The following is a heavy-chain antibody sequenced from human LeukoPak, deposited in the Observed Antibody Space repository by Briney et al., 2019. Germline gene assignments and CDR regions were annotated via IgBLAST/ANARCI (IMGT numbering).Heavy chain of an antibody. Sequence: GGSLRLSCAASGFTFSSYAMSWVRQAPGKGLEWVSAISGSGGSTYYADSVKGRFTISRDNSKNTLYLQMNSLRAEDTAVYYCAKDWDPYIGGSYCVNYYFDYWGQGTLVTVSS. J-gene: IGHJ4*02. CDR3: AKDWDPYIGGSYCVNYYFDY. CDR1: GFTFSSYA. V-gene: IGHV3-23*01. CDR2: ISGSGGST. D-gene: IGHD1-26*01.